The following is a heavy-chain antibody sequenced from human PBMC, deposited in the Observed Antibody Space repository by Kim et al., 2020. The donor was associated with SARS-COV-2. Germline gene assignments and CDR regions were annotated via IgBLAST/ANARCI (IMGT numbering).Heavy chain of an antibody. J-gene: IGHJ5*02. CDR3: AKDRGSSSWYGWFDP. D-gene: IGHD6-13*01. Sequence: GGSLRLSCAASGFTFSSYAMSWVRQAPGKGLEWVSAISGSGGSTYYADSVKGRFTISRDNSKNTLYLQMNSLRTEDTAVYYCAKDRGSSSWYGWFDPWGQGTLVTVSS. CDR2: ISGSGGST. V-gene: IGHV3-23*01. CDR1: GFTFSSYA.